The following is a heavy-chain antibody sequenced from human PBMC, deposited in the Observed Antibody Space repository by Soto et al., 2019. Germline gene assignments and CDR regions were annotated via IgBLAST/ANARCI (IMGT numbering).Heavy chain of an antibody. V-gene: IGHV1-2*04. Sequence: GASGEGLCKASGYTFTGYYIHWVRQAPGQGLEWMGWINPNSGDTKYAQKFQGWVTMTRDTSISTAYMELSRLRSDDTAVYYCATQRDYGDYGAFDFWGQGTQVTVSS. CDR3: ATQRDYGDYGAFDF. CDR2: INPNSGDT. D-gene: IGHD4-17*01. CDR1: GYTFTGYY. J-gene: IGHJ4*02.